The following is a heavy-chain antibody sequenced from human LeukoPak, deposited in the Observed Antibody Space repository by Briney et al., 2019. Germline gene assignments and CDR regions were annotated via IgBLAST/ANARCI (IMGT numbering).Heavy chain of an antibody. D-gene: IGHD3-3*01. Sequence: PGGSLRLSCAASGFTFSSYSMNWVRQAPGKGLEWVSSISSSSSYIYYADSVKGRFTISRGNAKNSLYLQMNSLRAEDTAVYYCARDRVTGGRSITIFGVVITLWGQGTLVTVSS. CDR2: ISSSSSYI. J-gene: IGHJ4*02. CDR3: ARDRVTGGRSITIFGVVITL. CDR1: GFTFSSYS. V-gene: IGHV3-21*01.